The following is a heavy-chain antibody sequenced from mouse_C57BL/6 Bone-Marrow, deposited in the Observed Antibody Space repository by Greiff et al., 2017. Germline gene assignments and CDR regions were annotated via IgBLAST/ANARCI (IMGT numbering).Heavy chain of an antibody. V-gene: IGHV14-4*01. CDR1: GFNIKDDY. Sequence: EVQLQESGAELVRPGASVKLSCTASGFNIKDDYMHWVKQRPEQGLEWIGWIDPENGDTEYASKFQGKATITADTSSNTAYLQLSSLTSEDTAVYYCTPANWALDYWGQGTTLTVSS. J-gene: IGHJ2*01. D-gene: IGHD4-1*01. CDR2: IDPENGDT. CDR3: TPANWALDY.